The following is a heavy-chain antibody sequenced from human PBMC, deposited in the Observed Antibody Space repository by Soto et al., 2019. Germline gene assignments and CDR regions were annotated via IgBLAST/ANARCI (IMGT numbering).Heavy chain of an antibody. D-gene: IGHD5-12*01. CDR2: IIPIFGTA. CDR1: GGTFSSYA. J-gene: IGHJ6*02. V-gene: IGHV1-69*12. Sequence: QVQLVQSGAEVKKPGYSVKVSCKASGGTFSSYAISWVRQAPGQGLEWMGGIIPIFGTANSAQKFQGRVTITADESTSTAYMALSSLRSEDTAVYYCASSVAKYYYCGMDVWGQGTTVTVSS. CDR3: ASSVAKYYYCGMDV.